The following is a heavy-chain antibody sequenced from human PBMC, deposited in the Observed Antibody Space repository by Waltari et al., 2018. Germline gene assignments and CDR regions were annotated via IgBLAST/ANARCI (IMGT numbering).Heavy chain of an antibody. Sequence: EVQLVESGGVVVQPGGSLRLSCAASGFTFDDYAMHWVRQAPGKGLEWVSLISWDGGSTYYADSVKGRFTISRDNSKNSLYLQMNSLRAEDTALYYCAKDLAVAGNGLYYYYGMDVWGQGTTVTVSS. CDR3: AKDLAVAGNGLYYYYGMDV. J-gene: IGHJ6*02. CDR2: ISWDGGST. CDR1: GFTFDDYA. D-gene: IGHD6-19*01. V-gene: IGHV3-43D*04.